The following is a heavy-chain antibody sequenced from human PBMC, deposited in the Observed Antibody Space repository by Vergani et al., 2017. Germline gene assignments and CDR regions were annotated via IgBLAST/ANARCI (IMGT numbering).Heavy chain of an antibody. CDR1: GGSISSSSYY. V-gene: IGHV4-39*07. J-gene: IGHJ6*02. CDR2: IYYSGST. D-gene: IGHD3-10*01. CDR3: ARDGPDYYGSGSLSGMDV. Sequence: QLQLQESGPGLVKPSETLSLTCTVSGGSISSSSYYWGWIRQPPGKGLEWIGSIYYSGSTYYNPSLKSRVTISVDTSKMQFYLKLSSVTAADAAVYYCARDGPDYYGSGSLSGMDVWGQGTTVTVSS.